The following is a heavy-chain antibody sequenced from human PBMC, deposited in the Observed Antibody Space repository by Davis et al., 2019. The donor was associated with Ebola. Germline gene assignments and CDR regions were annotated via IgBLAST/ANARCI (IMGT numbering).Heavy chain of an antibody. CDR3: AKGYSSGWFPWFDP. V-gene: IGHV3-48*01. Sequence: GESLKISCAASGFTFRSYSMHWVRQAPGKGLEWVSYISSSSSTIYYADSVKGRFTISSDSSKNPLSLQMNSLRAEDTAVYYCAKGYSSGWFPWFDPWGQGTLVTVSS. CDR1: GFTFRSYS. J-gene: IGHJ5*02. CDR2: ISSSSSTI. D-gene: IGHD6-19*01.